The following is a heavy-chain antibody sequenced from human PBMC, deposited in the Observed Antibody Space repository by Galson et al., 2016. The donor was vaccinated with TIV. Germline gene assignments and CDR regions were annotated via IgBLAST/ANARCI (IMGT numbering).Heavy chain of an antibody. J-gene: IGHJ3*01. CDR1: GFSVGFYV. D-gene: IGHD4-17*01. CDR3: AKPEGDGDYSLGAAFDF. CDR2: ISLSGTTA. Sequence: SLRLSCAASGFSVGFYVMSWVRQAPGKGLEWVSGISLSGTTAYYADSVRGRFIISRDNSRYTIYLEMNRLRAEDTAVYYCAKPEGDGDYSLGAAFDFWGQGTVVSVSS. V-gene: IGHV3-23*01.